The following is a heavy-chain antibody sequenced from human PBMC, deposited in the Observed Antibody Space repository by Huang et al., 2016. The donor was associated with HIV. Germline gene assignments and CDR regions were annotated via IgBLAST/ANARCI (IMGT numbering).Heavy chain of an antibody. D-gene: IGHD5-18*01. V-gene: IGHV3-30*03. CDR2: ISNDGNNN. J-gene: IGHJ3*02. CDR3: ARAKDTWDAYDI. Sequence: GKGLDWVAVISNDGNNNYYADSVKGRFTISRDSSKSTLFLHMTSLGTEDTAVYYCARAKDTWDAYDIWGQGTMVIVSS.